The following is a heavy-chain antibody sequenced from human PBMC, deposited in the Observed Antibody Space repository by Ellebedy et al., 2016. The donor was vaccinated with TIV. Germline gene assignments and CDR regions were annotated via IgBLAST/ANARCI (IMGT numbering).Heavy chain of an antibody. CDR3: ARDGSYGDFLSPTHAFEI. CDR1: GFSFSSYW. Sequence: GESLKISCAASGFSFSSYWMSWVRQAPGKGLEWVANINQDGSQSYFVDSVKGRFTISRDNAKNSLFLQMNSLRAEDTALYYCARDGSYGDFLSPTHAFEIWGQGTMVTVSS. J-gene: IGHJ3*02. D-gene: IGHD4-17*01. CDR2: INQDGSQS. V-gene: IGHV3-7*01.